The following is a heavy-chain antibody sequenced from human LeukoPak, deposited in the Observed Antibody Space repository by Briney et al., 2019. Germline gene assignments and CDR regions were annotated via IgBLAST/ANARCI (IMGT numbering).Heavy chain of an antibody. Sequence: ASVKVSCKASGYTFTSYDINWVRQATGQGLEWMGWMNPNSGNTSNAQTFQGKVTMTRNTSISKAYMELRSLRSEAAAVYYYARGSGWYGDYDGIDFWGQGTTVTVSS. CDR3: ARGSGWYGDYDGIDF. CDR1: GYTFTSYD. J-gene: IGHJ6*02. CDR2: MNPNSGNT. D-gene: IGHD6-19*01. V-gene: IGHV1-8*01.